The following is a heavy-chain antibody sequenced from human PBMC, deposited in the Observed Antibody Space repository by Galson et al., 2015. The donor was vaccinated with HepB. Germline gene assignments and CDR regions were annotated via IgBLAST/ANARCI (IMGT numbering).Heavy chain of an antibody. CDR1: GFTFTRHA. J-gene: IGHJ4*02. CDR2: ISYDGSDK. Sequence: SLRLSCAASGFTFTRHAMHWVRQAPGKGLEWLAVISYDGSDKYHADSVKGRIIISRDNSKKTLYLHMNSLRTEDTAVYYCARALGYCSGGSCPVVDYWGQGTLVTVSS. D-gene: IGHD2-15*01. V-gene: IGHV3-30*04. CDR3: ARALGYCSGGSCPVVDY.